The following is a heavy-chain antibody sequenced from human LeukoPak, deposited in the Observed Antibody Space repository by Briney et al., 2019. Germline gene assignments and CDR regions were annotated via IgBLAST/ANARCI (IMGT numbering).Heavy chain of an antibody. D-gene: IGHD3-16*01. Sequence: GASVKVSCKASGYTFTSYDINWVRQATGQGLEWMGWMNPNSGNTGYAQKFQGRVTMTRNTSISTAYMELSSLRSEDTAVYYCARGHSGGEGELYYFDYWGQGTLVTVSS. CDR3: ARGHSGGEGELYYFDY. CDR2: MNPNSGNT. J-gene: IGHJ4*02. V-gene: IGHV1-8*01. CDR1: GYTFTSYD.